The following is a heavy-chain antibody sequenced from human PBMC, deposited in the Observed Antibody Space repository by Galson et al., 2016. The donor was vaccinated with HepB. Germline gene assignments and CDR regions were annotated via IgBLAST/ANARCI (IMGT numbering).Heavy chain of an antibody. Sequence: SETLSLTCTVSGGSISTYYWSWIRQPPGKGLEWIGQIFHSGRVNYTPSLASRVTMSVDTSNNHFSLRLTSVTAADTALYYCARQYRGGPSDYWGQGTLVIVSS. CDR3: ARQYRGGPSDY. V-gene: IGHV4-59*12. CDR1: GGSISTYY. CDR2: IFHSGRV. D-gene: IGHD5-12*01. J-gene: IGHJ4*02.